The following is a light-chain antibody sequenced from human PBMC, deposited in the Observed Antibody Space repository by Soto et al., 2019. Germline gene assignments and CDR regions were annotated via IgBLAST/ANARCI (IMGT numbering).Light chain of an antibody. CDR3: SSYTSSSTLVV. Sequence: QSALTQPASVSGSPGQSITISCTGTSSDVGGYNYVSWYQHHPGKASKLMIFEVSNRPSGVSNRFSGSKSGNTASLTISGLQAEDEADYYCSSYTSSSTLVVFGGGTKLTVL. V-gene: IGLV2-14*01. CDR1: SSDVGGYNY. J-gene: IGLJ2*01. CDR2: EVS.